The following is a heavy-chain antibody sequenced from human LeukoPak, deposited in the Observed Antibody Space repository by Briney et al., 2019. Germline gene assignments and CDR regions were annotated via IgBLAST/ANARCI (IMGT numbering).Heavy chain of an antibody. CDR1: GFTFSGYG. CDR2: IRNDGSNK. CDR3: AKDQSSFCSRSSCYALHY. J-gene: IGHJ4*02. V-gene: IGHV3-30*02. D-gene: IGHD2-2*01. Sequence: GGSLRLSCGASGFTFSGYGMHWVRQAPGKGLEWVAFIRNDGSNKYYADSVKGRFTVSRDNSKNTLYLQINSLRAEDTAMYYCAKDQSSFCSRSSCYALHYWGQGTLVTVSS.